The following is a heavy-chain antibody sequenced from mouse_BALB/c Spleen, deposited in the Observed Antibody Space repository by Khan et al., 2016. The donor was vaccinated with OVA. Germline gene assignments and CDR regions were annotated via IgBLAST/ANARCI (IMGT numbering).Heavy chain of an antibody. V-gene: IGHV1S137*01. CDR1: GYTFTDYA. Sequence: QVQLQQSGPELVRPGVSVKISCKGSGYTFTDYAMHWVKQSHAKSLEWIGLISTYSGNTNYNQKFKGKATMTVDKFSSTAYMELARLTSEDSAIYYRAGPAYDGYYVYWGQGTTHTVSS. CDR3: AGPAYDGYYVY. J-gene: IGHJ2*01. CDR2: ISTYSGNT. D-gene: IGHD2-3*01.